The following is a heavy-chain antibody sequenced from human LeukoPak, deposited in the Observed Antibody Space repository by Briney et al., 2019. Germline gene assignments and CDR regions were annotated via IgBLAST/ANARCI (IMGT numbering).Heavy chain of an antibody. V-gene: IGHV3-33*06. CDR3: AKDIPPGGSGSSLYYFDY. CDR2: IWSDGNNK. J-gene: IGHJ4*02. D-gene: IGHD3-10*01. CDR1: GFTFSSYA. Sequence: PGESLRLSCAASGFTFSSYAMHWVRQAPGKGLEWVAIIWSDGNNKYYADSVEGRFTISRDTSKNTLYLQMNSLRAEDTAVYYCAKDIPPGGSGSSLYYFDYWGQGTLVTVSS.